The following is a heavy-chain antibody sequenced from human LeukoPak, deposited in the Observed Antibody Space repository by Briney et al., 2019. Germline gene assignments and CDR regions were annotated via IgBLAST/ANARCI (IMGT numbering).Heavy chain of an antibody. Sequence: SETLSLTCAVYGGSFSGYYWSWIRQPPGKGLEWIGEINHSGSTNYNPSLKSRVTISVDTSKNQFSLKLNSVTAADTAVYYCASAMVRGVLRAYYYGMDVWGQGTTVTVSS. CDR2: INHSGST. J-gene: IGHJ6*02. CDR1: GGSFSGYY. V-gene: IGHV4-34*01. CDR3: ASAMVRGVLRAYYYGMDV. D-gene: IGHD3-10*01.